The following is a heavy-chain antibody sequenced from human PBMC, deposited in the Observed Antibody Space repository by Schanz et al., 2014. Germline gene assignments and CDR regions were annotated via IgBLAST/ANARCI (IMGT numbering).Heavy chain of an antibody. V-gene: IGHV3-48*01. J-gene: IGHJ4*02. CDR1: GFTFSIYA. D-gene: IGHD6-25*01. Sequence: GQLVESGGGVVQPGGSLRLSCSASGFTFSIYAMHWVRQAPGKGLEWISYITYNGGTIYYADSVKGRFTISRDNAKNSLYLEMNSLRAEDTALYYCAKVRYSSGWRGDYFDEWGQGTLVTVAS. CDR2: ITYNGGTI. CDR3: AKVRYSSGWRGDYFDE.